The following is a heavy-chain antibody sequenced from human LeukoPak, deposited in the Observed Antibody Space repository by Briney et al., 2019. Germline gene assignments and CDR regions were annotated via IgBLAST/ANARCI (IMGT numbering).Heavy chain of an antibody. V-gene: IGHV3-23*01. Sequence: ETLSLTCTVSGGSISSSYYYWGWVRQAPGKGLEWVSAISGSGGSTYYADSVKGRFTISRDNSKNTLYLQMNSLRAEDTAVYYCAKDTFITMVRGVIIPDYWGQGTLVTVSS. CDR1: GGSISSSYYY. D-gene: IGHD3-10*01. CDR2: ISGSGGST. CDR3: AKDTFITMVRGVIIPDY. J-gene: IGHJ4*02.